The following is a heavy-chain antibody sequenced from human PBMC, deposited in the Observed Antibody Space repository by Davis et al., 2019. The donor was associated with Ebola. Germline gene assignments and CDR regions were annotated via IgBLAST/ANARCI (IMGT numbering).Heavy chain of an antibody. V-gene: IGHV5-51*01. CDR2: IYPGDSDT. J-gene: IGHJ4*02. D-gene: IGHD5-24*01. CDR3: ARHVGGWRQLAGVDF. CDR1: GYSFSSYW. Sequence: GESLKISCKGSGYSFSSYWIAWVRQMPGKGLEWMWIIYPGDSDTRYSPSFQGQVTMSADKSISTAYLQWSSLEASDTAMYYCARHVGGWRQLAGVDFWGQGTLVTVSP.